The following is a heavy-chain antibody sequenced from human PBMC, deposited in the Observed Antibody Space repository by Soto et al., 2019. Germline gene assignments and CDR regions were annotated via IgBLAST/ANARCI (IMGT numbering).Heavy chain of an antibody. D-gene: IGHD2-15*01. Sequence: GGSLRLSCAASGFTFSSYWMSWVRQAPGKGLEWVANIKQDGSEKYYVDSVKGRFTISRDNAKNSLYLQMNSLRAEDTAVYYCARVWPGVVVAATRWYWGQGTLVTVSS. J-gene: IGHJ4*02. CDR2: IKQDGSEK. V-gene: IGHV3-7*01. CDR1: GFTFSSYW. CDR3: ARVWPGVVVAATRWY.